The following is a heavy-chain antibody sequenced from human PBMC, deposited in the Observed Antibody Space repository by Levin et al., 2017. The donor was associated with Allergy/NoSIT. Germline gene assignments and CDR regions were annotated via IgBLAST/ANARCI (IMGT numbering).Heavy chain of an antibody. CDR1: GFTFSSYG. CDR3: AKRGYSSSWYGSYYYGMDV. J-gene: IGHJ6*02. Sequence: GGSLRLSCAASGFTFSSYGMHWVRQAPGKGLEWVAVISYDGSNKYYADSVKGRFTISRDNSKNTLYLQMNSLRAEDTAVYYCAKRGYSSSWYGSYYYGMDVWGQGTTVTVSS. V-gene: IGHV3-30*18. D-gene: IGHD6-13*01. CDR2: ISYDGSNK.